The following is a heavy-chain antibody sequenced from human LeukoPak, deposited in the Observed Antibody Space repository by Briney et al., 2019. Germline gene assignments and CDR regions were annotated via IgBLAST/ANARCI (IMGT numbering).Heavy chain of an antibody. V-gene: IGHV4-4*07. D-gene: IGHD5-24*01. J-gene: IGHJ4*02. Sequence: PAETLSLTCTVSGGSISSYYWSWIRQPAGKGLEWIGRVYTSGSTKSNPSLKSRVTISVDTSKNQFSLKLSSVTAADTAVYYCARGARAGYNLEPFDYWGQGTLVTVSS. CDR2: VYTSGST. CDR3: ARGARAGYNLEPFDY. CDR1: GGSISSYY.